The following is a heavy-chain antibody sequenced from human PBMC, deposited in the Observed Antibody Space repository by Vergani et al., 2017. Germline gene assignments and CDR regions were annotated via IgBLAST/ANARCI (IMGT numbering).Heavy chain of an antibody. Sequence: QVQLVQSGAEVKKPGASVKVSCKASGYTFTGYYMHWVRQAPGQGLEWMGWINPNSGGTNYAQKFQGWVTMSRDTSISTAYMELSRLRSDDTAVYYCARVSRYYDSSGYRFDPWGQGTLVTVSS. CDR1: GYTFTGYY. CDR2: INPNSGGT. D-gene: IGHD3-22*01. V-gene: IGHV1-2*04. CDR3: ARVSRYYDSSGYRFDP. J-gene: IGHJ5*02.